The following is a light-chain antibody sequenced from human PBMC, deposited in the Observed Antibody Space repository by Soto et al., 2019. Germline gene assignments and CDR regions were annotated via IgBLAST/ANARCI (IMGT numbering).Light chain of an antibody. Sequence: ALTQPRSVSGSPGQSVTISCSGTSSDVGGYIYVSWYQQYPAKAPKVMIYDVSRRPSGVPDRFSGSKSGNTASLTISGLQAEDEAVYYCCSYAGNKTVVFGGGTKLTVL. CDR3: CSYAGNKTVV. CDR2: DVS. J-gene: IGLJ3*02. V-gene: IGLV2-11*01. CDR1: SSDVGGYIY.